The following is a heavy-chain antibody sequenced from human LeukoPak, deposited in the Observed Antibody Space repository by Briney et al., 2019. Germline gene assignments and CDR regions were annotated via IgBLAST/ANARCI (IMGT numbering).Heavy chain of an antibody. D-gene: IGHD4-23*01. CDR2: IYYSGST. CDR3: ARYGGNLRYYYYYMDV. Sequence: SETLSLTCTVSGGSISSSSYYWGWIRQPPGKGLDWIGSIYYSGSTYYNPSLKSRVTISVDTSKNQFSLKLSSVTAADTAVYYCARYGGNLRYYYYYMDVWGKGTTVTVSS. V-gene: IGHV4-39*07. CDR1: GGSISSSSYY. J-gene: IGHJ6*03.